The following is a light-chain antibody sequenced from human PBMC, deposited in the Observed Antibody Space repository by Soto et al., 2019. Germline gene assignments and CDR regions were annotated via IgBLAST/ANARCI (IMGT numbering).Light chain of an antibody. J-gene: IGKJ1*01. CDR3: QHRSNPAA. Sequence: EIVLTQSPATLSLSPGERATLSCRASQSVSSYLAWYQQKPGQAPRLLIYDASNRATGIPARFSGSESGTDFTLTISSLEPEDFAVYYCQHRSNPAAFGQGTKVEIK. V-gene: IGKV3-11*01. CDR1: QSVSSY. CDR2: DAS.